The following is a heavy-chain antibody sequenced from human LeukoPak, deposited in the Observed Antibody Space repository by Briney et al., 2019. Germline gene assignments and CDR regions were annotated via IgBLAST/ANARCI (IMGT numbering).Heavy chain of an antibody. D-gene: IGHD4-17*01. CDR2: IWYDGSNK. CDR3: ARGGYGDYVIDY. Sequence: GSLRLSCAASGFTFSSYGMHWVRQAPGKGLEWVAVIWYDGSNKYYADSVKGRFTISRDNSKNTLYLQMNSLRAEDTAVYYCARGGYGDYVIDYWGQGTLVTVSS. V-gene: IGHV3-33*01. J-gene: IGHJ4*02. CDR1: GFTFSSYG.